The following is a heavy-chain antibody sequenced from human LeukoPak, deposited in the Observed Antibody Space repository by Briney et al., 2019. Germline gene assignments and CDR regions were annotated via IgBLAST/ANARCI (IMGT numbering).Heavy chain of an antibody. CDR3: ARLRIGVSGFDP. CDR1: GYSFTSYW. CDR2: IYPGDSDT. J-gene: IGHJ5*02. D-gene: IGHD6-19*01. Sequence: PWESLKISCQGSGYSFTSYWIGLVRQVPGKGLEWMGIIYPGDSDTRYSPSFQGQVTISADKSISTAYLQWSSLKASDTAMCYCARLRIGVSGFDPWGQGTLVTVSS. V-gene: IGHV5-51*01.